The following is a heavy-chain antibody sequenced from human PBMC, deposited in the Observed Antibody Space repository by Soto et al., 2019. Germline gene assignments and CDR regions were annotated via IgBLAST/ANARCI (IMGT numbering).Heavy chain of an antibody. CDR1: GDSVSSNRVA. D-gene: IGHD6-6*01. J-gene: IGHJ4*02. CDR3: ARGPSPLAY. V-gene: IGHV6-1*01. CDR2: TYYRSKWYN. Sequence: SQTLSLTCAISGDSVSSNRVAWNWIRQSPSRGLEWLGRTYYRSKWYNDYAGSVKSRITINADTSKNQFSLRLNSVTPQDTAVYYCARGPSPLAYWGRGTEVTVSS.